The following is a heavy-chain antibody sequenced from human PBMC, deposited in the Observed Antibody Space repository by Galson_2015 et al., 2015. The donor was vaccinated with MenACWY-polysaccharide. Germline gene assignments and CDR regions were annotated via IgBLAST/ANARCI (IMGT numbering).Heavy chain of an antibody. D-gene: IGHD2/OR15-2a*01. V-gene: IGHV3-7*03. CDR2: INQDGSVT. CDR3: AKISLLSSNFDS. Sequence: SLRLSCAASQFTFSSHWMSWVRQTPGKGLEWLANINQDGSVTQYVDSVKGRFTISRDNTKSSLYLQMNSLRAEDTALYYCAKISLLSSNFDSWGQGTLVTVSS. CDR1: QFTFSSHW. J-gene: IGHJ4*02.